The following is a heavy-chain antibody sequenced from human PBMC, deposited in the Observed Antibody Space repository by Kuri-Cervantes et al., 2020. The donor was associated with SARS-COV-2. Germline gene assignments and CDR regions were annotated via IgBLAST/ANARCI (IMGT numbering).Heavy chain of an antibody. D-gene: IGHD3-16*01. CDR2: INSSGSTI. J-gene: IGHJ4*02. Sequence: GGSLRLSCAASGFTFSSYSMNWVRQAPGKGLEWVSYINSSGSTIYYADSVKGRFTISRDNAKNSLYLQMHSLRAEDTAVYYCAPRGEGSGFDYWGQGTLVTVSS. V-gene: IGHV3-48*04. CDR3: APRGEGSGFDY. CDR1: GFTFSSYS.